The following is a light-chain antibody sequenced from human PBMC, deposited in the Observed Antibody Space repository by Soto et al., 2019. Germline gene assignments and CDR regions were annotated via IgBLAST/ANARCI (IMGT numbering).Light chain of an antibody. V-gene: IGLV1-44*01. CDR3: ATWEDTLYGPV. J-gene: IGLJ3*02. CDR1: RSNIGSNP. Sequence: QLVLTQPPSASGTPGQSVTISCSGSRSNIGSNPVQWYQQLSGAAPKLLIYNNNQRPSGVPDRFSGSKSGTSASLAISGLQSEDEADYHCATWEDTLYGPVFGGGTKLTVL. CDR2: NNN.